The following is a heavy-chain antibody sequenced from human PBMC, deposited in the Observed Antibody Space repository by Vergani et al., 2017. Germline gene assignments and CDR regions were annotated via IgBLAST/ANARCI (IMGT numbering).Heavy chain of an antibody. CDR1: GFTFSSYA. Sequence: EVQLLESGGGLVQPGGSLRLSCAASGFTFSSYAMSWVRQAPGKGLEWVSAISGSGGSTYYADSVKGRFTISRDNSKNTLYLQMNSLRAEDTAVYYCANDVLMGYAPYGMDVWGQGTTVTVSS. V-gene: IGHV3-23*01. D-gene: IGHD2-8*01. CDR3: ANDVLMGYAPYGMDV. CDR2: ISGSGGST. J-gene: IGHJ6*02.